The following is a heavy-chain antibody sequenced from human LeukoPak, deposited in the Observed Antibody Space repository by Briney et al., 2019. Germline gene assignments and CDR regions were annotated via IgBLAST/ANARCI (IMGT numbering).Heavy chain of an antibody. D-gene: IGHD3-22*01. J-gene: IGHJ4*02. CDR3: ARGYYDSSGYYYSHFDY. V-gene: IGHV1-2*02. CDR2: INPHSGGT. Sequence: GASVKVSCKASEYTFTGYYMHWVRQAPGQGLEWMGWINPHSGGTNYAQKFQGRVTMTRDTSIRTASMELSRLRSDDTAVYYCARGYYDSSGYYYSHFDYWGQGTLVTVSS. CDR1: EYTFTGYY.